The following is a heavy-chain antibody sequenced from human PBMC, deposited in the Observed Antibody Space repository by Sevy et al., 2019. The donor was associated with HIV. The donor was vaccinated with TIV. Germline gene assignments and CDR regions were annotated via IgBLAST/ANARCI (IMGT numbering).Heavy chain of an antibody. CDR3: ARDGTIVVYGMHV. D-gene: IGHD2-15*01. J-gene: IGHJ6*02. CDR1: GFTFSSYA. V-gene: IGHV3-30-3*01. CDR2: ISYDGSNK. Sequence: GGSLRLSCAASGFTFSSYAMHWVRQAPGKGLEWVAVISYDGSNKYYADSVKGRFTISRDNSKNTLYLQMNSLRAEDTAVYYCARDGTIVVYGMHVWGQGTTVTVSS.